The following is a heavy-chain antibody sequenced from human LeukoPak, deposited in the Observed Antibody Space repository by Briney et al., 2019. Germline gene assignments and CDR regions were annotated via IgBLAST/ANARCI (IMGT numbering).Heavy chain of an antibody. D-gene: IGHD3-3*01. V-gene: IGHV3-30*02. Sequence: GGSLRLSCAASGFTFSSYGMHWVRQAPGKGLEWVAFIRYDGSNKYYADSVKGRFTISRDNSNNSLYLQMNSLRAEDTAVYYCARGPGNYDFWSGYYPTLDYWGQGTLVTVSS. CDR1: GFTFSSYG. J-gene: IGHJ4*02. CDR3: ARGPGNYDFWSGYYPTLDY. CDR2: IRYDGSNK.